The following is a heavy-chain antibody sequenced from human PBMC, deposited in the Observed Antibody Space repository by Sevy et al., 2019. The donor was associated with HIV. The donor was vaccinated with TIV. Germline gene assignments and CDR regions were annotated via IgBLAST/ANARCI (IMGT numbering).Heavy chain of an antibody. Sequence: GGSLRLSCAASGFTFSTYSMNWVRQAPGKGLEWVSYISRSSRTIYYVDSVEGRFTISRDNAKNSLYLQMNSLRVEDTAVYYCARDRGEILHSAFDYWGQGTLVTVSS. J-gene: IGHJ4*02. V-gene: IGHV3-48*01. CDR1: GFTFSTYS. CDR3: ARDRGEILHSAFDY. CDR2: ISRSSRTI. D-gene: IGHD3-16*01.